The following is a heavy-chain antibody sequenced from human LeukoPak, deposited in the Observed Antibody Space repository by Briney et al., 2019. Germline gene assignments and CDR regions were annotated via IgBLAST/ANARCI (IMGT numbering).Heavy chain of an antibody. D-gene: IGHD1-26*01. Sequence: VGSLRLSCAASGFNLRTYAMSWVRQAPGKGLEWVSGISGSGGSTYYADSVKGRFTISRDSSKNMLYLQMNRLRAEDTVVYYWAKDGNSGSYYYFDYWGQGTLVTVSS. CDR2: ISGSGGST. J-gene: IGHJ4*02. V-gene: IGHV3-23*01. CDR1: GFNLRTYA. CDR3: AKDGNSGSYYYFDY.